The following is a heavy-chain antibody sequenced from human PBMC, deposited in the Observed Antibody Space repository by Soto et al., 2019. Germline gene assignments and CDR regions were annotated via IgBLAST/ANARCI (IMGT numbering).Heavy chain of an antibody. V-gene: IGHV1-69*13. Sequence: SVKVSCKASGGTFSSYAISWVRQAPGQGLEWMGGIIPIFGTANYAQKFQGRVTITADESTSTAYMELSSLRSEDTAVYYCARGRVGNIVVVVAAPDVDYFDYWGQGTLVTVSS. CDR1: GGTFSSYA. CDR2: IIPIFGTA. CDR3: ARGRVGNIVVVVAAPDVDYFDY. J-gene: IGHJ4*02. D-gene: IGHD2-15*01.